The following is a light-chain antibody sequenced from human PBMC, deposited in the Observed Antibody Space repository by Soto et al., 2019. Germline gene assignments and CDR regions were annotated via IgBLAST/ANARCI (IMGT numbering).Light chain of an antibody. CDR1: QGIGSA. V-gene: IGKV1D-13*01. Sequence: AIQLTQSPSSLSASVGARVPITCRASQGIGSALAWYQQKPGKAPKLLIYDASSLESGVPSRFSGSGSGTEFTLTISSLQSEDFAVYYCQQYNNWPPITFGQGTRLEI. CDR3: QQYNNWPPIT. CDR2: DAS. J-gene: IGKJ5*01.